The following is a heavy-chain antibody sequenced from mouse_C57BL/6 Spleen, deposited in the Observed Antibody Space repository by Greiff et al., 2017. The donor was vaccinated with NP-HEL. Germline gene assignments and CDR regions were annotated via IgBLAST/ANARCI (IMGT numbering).Heavy chain of an antibody. V-gene: IGHV5-9-1*02. J-gene: IGHJ3*01. Sequence: EVKVEESGEGLVKPGGSLKLSCAASGFTFSSYAMSWVRQTPEKRLEWVAYISSGGDYIYYADTVKGRFTISRDNARNTLYLQMSSLKSEDTAMYYCTRDPYGSSFAYWGQGTLVTVSA. CDR2: ISSGGDYI. D-gene: IGHD1-1*01. CDR1: GFTFSSYA. CDR3: TRDPYGSSFAY.